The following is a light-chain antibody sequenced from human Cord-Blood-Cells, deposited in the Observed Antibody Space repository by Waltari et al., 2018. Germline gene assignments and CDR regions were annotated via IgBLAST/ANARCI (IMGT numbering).Light chain of an antibody. V-gene: IGKV1-33*01. J-gene: IGKJ3*01. CDR2: DAS. Sequence: MQMPQSPSSLSASVGDRVTITCQASQDISNYLNWYQQKPGKAPKLLIYDASNLETGVPSRFSGSGSGTDFSYTISSLQPEDIATYYCPQYDNLITFGPGTKVDI. CDR3: PQYDNLIT. CDR1: QDISNY.